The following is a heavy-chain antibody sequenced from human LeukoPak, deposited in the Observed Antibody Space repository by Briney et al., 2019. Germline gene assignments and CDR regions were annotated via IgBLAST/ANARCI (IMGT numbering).Heavy chain of an antibody. CDR2: ISWNSGSI. D-gene: IGHD1-26*01. CDR3: ARPSGTSYDYYGMDV. Sequence: GGSLRLSCAASGFTFDDYAMHWVRHAPGKGLEWVSGISWNSGSIGYADSVKGRFTISRDNAKNSLYLQMNSLRAEDTALYYCARPSGTSYDYYGMDVWGQGTTVTVSS. V-gene: IGHV3-9*01. CDR1: GFTFDDYA. J-gene: IGHJ6*02.